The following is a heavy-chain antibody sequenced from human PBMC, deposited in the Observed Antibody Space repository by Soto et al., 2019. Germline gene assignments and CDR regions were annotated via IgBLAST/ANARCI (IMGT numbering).Heavy chain of an antibody. CDR1: GGSISSSSYY. J-gene: IGHJ5*02. CDR2: IYYSGST. D-gene: IGHD3-3*01. V-gene: IGHV4-39*01. Sequence: KPSETLSLTCTVSGGSISSSSYYWGWIRQPPGKGLEWIGSIYYSGSTYYNPSLKSRVTISVDTSKNQFSLKLSSVTAADTAVYYCARHFPNRLRFLEWLLYGGWFDPWGQGTLVTVSS. CDR3: ARHFPNRLRFLEWLLYGGWFDP.